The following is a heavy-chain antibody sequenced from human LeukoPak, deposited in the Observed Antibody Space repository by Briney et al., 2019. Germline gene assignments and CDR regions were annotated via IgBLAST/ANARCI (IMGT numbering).Heavy chain of an antibody. D-gene: IGHD3-10*01. CDR2: IYYSGST. J-gene: IGHJ5*02. CDR3: ARGGYYGSGNDFRFDP. Sequence: PSETLSLTCTVSGDSMSSSHYCWGWIRQSPGKGLEWIGSIYYSGSTYYNPSLKSRVTMSVDTSKKQFSLKLSSVTAADTAVYYCARGGYYGSGNDFRFDPWGQGTLVTVSS. CDR1: GDSMSSSHYC. V-gene: IGHV4-39*07.